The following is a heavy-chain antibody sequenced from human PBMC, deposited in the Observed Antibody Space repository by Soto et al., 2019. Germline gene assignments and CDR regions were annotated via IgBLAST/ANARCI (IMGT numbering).Heavy chain of an antibody. CDR3: ASIYDSSGYYYGNNWFDP. CDR2: ISAYNGNT. J-gene: IGHJ5*02. Sequence: APVKVSCKAAGYTFTRYGISRVRQAHGQGLEWMGWISAYNGNTKYAQKLQGRVTMTTDTSTSTAYMELRSLRSDDTAVYYCASIYDSSGYYYGNNWFDPWGQGTLVTVSS. D-gene: IGHD3-22*01. CDR1: GYTFTRYG. V-gene: IGHV1-18*01.